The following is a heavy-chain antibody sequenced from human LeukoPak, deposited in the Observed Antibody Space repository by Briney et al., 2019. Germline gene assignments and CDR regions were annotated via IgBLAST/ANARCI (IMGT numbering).Heavy chain of an antibody. V-gene: IGHV4-34*01. J-gene: IGHJ4*02. CDR3: ARARTMVRGASLDY. Sequence: SETLSLTCAVYGGSFSGYYWSWSRQPPGKGREWIGEINHSGSTNYNPSLKSRVTISVDTSKNQFSLKLSSVTAADTAVYYCARARTMVRGASLDYWGQGTLVTVSS. D-gene: IGHD3-10*01. CDR2: INHSGST. CDR1: GGSFSGYY.